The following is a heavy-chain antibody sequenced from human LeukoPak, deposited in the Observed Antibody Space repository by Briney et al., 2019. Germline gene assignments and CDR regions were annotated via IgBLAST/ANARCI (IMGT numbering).Heavy chain of an antibody. V-gene: IGHV4-61*02. Sequence: KPSETLSLTCTVSGASISSGSYYWSWIRQPAGKGLEWIGRIYTGGSTNYSPSLKTRVTISVDRSKNQFSLKLSSVTAADTAVYYCARAKFGYYYDSGSYYYHYMDVWGKGTTVTISS. CDR1: GASISSGSYY. D-gene: IGHD3-10*01. CDR2: IYTGGST. J-gene: IGHJ6*03. CDR3: ARAKFGYYYDSGSYYYHYMDV.